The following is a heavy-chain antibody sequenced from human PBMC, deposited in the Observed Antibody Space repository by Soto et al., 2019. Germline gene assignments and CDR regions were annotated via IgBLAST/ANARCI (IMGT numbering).Heavy chain of an antibody. D-gene: IGHD2-15*01. CDR2: ITSSSSII. Sequence: EVQVVESGGGLAQPGGSLRLSCAASGFSFSSYSMKWVRQAPGKGLEWVSEITSSSSIIYYADAVKGRFTISRDNAKNSLYLQMDSLRTEDSAVYYCARGREYCSGGRCYETGSDYWGQGTLVTVSS. CDR3: ARGREYCSGGRCYETGSDY. J-gene: IGHJ4*02. CDR1: GFSFSSYS. V-gene: IGHV3-48*01.